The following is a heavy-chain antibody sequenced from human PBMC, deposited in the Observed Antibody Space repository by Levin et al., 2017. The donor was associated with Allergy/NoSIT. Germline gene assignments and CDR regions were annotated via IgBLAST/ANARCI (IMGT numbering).Heavy chain of an antibody. V-gene: IGHV4-31*01. CDR3: ARGPTLDYDFWSGYPLD. D-gene: IGHD3-3*01. CDR2: IYYSGST. J-gene: IGHJ4*02. CDR1: GGSISGGTSY. Sequence: SETLSLTCTVSGGSISGGTSYWTWIRQHPGKGLEWIGYIYYSGSTSYNPSLPRLLTISIDTSKNQFSLKLSSVTAADTAVYYCARGPTLDYDFWSGYPLDWGQGTLVTVSS.